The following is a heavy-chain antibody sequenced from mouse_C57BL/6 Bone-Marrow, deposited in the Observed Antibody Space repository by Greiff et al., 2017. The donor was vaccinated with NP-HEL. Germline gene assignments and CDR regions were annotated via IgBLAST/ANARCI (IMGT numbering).Heavy chain of an antibody. CDR3: APSYSRKMDY. CDR2: ISSGSSTI. CDR1: GFTFSDYG. Sequence: EVKLMESGGGLVKPGGSLKLSCAASGFTFSDYGMHWVRQAPEKGLEWVAYISSGSSTIYYADTVKGRFTISRDNAKNTLFLQMTSLRSEDTAMYYCAPSYSRKMDYWGQGTSVTVSS. D-gene: IGHD2-12*01. V-gene: IGHV5-17*01. J-gene: IGHJ4*01.